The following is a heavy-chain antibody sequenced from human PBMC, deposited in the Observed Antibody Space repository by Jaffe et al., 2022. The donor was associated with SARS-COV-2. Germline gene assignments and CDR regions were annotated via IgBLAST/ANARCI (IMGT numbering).Heavy chain of an antibody. D-gene: IGHD6-19*01. CDR2: ISSSSSTI. J-gene: IGHJ6*02. CDR3: ARDSGSGLKQWLVLTYYYYGMDV. V-gene: IGHV3-48*02. CDR1: GFTFSSYS. Sequence: EVQLVESGGGLVQPGGSLRLSCAASGFTFSSYSMNWVRQAPGKGLEWVSYISSSSSTIYYADSVKGRFTISRDNAKNSLYLQMNSLRDEDTAVYYCARDSGSGLKQWLVLTYYYYGMDVWGQGTTVTVSS.